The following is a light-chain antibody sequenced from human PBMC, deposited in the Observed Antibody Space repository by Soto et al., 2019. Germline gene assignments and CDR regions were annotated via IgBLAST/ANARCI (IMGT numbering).Light chain of an antibody. CDR2: RNN. Sequence: QAVVTQPPSASGTPGQRVTISCSGTSSNIGGNYVYWYQQLPGTAPKLLIYRNNQRPSGVPDRFSGSKSGTSASLAISGLRSEDEADYYCAAWDDSLSGHWVFGGGTKLTVL. V-gene: IGLV1-47*01. CDR3: AAWDDSLSGHWV. J-gene: IGLJ3*02. CDR1: SSNIGGNY.